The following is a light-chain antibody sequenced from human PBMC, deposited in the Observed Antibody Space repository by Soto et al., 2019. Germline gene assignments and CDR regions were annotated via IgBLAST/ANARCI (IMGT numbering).Light chain of an antibody. V-gene: IGLV2-14*01. CDR3: ASYTTSSTYV. J-gene: IGLJ1*01. CDR1: SSDVGGYSY. Sequence: QSVLXQPASVSGSPGQSIAISCTGTSSDVGGYSYVSWYQQQPGKAPKLVISDVSNRPSGVSDRFSGSKSGNTASLTISGLQTEDEADYYCASYTTSSTYVFGTGTKVTVL. CDR2: DVS.